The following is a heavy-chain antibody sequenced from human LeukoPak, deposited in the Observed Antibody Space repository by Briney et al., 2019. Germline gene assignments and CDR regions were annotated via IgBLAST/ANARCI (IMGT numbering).Heavy chain of an antibody. CDR2: ISSGGSTI. CDR3: ARRAAAGRCLDY. Sequence: NTGGSLRLSCAVSGFTFSDYYMSWIRQAPGKGLEWVSYISSGGSTISHADSVKGRFTISRDNAENSLYLQMNSLGAEDTAVYYCARRAAAGRCLDYWGQGTLVTVSS. J-gene: IGHJ4*02. D-gene: IGHD6-13*01. CDR1: GFTFSDYY. V-gene: IGHV3-11*01.